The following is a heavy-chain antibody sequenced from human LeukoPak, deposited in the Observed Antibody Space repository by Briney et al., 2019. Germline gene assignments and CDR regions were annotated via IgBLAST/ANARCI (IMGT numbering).Heavy chain of an antibody. D-gene: IGHD4-17*01. CDR3: ARVRSNGDYSPYFDY. Sequence: PSETLSLTCTVSGGSISSSSYYWGWIRQPPGKGLEWIGYIYYGGSTNYNPSLKSRVTISVDTSKNQFSLKLSSVTAADTAVYYCARVRSNGDYSPYFDYWGQGTLVTVSS. CDR1: GGSISSSSYY. CDR2: IYYGGST. J-gene: IGHJ4*02. V-gene: IGHV4-61*05.